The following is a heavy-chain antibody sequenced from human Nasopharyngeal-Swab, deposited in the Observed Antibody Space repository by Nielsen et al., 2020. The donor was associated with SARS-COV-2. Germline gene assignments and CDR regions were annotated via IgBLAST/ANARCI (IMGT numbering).Heavy chain of an antibody. J-gene: IGHJ5*02. V-gene: IGHV4-34*01. Sequence: WIRQPPGKGLERIGEINHSGSTNYNPSLKSRVTISVDTSKNQFSLKLSSVTAADTAVYYCASVGSSSWYQLWFDPWGQGTLVTVSS. D-gene: IGHD6-13*01. CDR3: ASVGSSSWYQLWFDP. CDR2: INHSGST.